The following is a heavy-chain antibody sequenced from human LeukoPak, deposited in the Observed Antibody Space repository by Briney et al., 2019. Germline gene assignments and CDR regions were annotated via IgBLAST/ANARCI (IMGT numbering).Heavy chain of an antibody. J-gene: IGHJ4*02. CDR3: ARESYGLQDY. CDR1: GYTFTSYD. V-gene: IGHV1-8*01. CDR2: MNPNSGNT. Sequence: ASVKVSCKASGYTFTSYDINWVRQASGQGLEWMGWMNPNSGNTGYAQKFQGRVTITADESTSTAYMELSSLRSEDTAVYYCARESYGLQDYWGQGTLVTVSS. D-gene: IGHD5-18*01.